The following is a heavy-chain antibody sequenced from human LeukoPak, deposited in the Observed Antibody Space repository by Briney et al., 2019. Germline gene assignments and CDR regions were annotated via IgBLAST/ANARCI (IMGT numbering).Heavy chain of an antibody. CDR2: IYYSGST. Sequence: SETLSVTCTVSGGSISSSSYYWGWIRQPPGKGLEWIGSIYYSGSTYYNPSLKSRVTISVDTSKNKFSLKLSSVTAADTAVYYCARERADAFDIWGQGTMVTVSS. V-gene: IGHV4-39*07. J-gene: IGHJ3*02. CDR3: ARERADAFDI. CDR1: GGSISSSSYY.